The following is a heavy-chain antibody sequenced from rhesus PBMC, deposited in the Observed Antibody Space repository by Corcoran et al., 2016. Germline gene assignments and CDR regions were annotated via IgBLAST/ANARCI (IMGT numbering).Heavy chain of an antibody. J-gene: IGHJ4*01. D-gene: IGHD3-28*01. CDR1: GGSISDSYY. Sequence: QVQLQESGPGLVKPSETLSLTCTVSGGSISDSYYWSWIRQPPGKGLEWMGRIYGRGGSTHYNPSLKSGVTMSRDTSKNQFSLKLSSVTAADTAVYYCAIGSGYYTGGYFDYWGQGVLVTVSS. CDR3: AIGSGYYTGGYFDY. V-gene: IGHV4-160*01. CDR2: IYGRGGST.